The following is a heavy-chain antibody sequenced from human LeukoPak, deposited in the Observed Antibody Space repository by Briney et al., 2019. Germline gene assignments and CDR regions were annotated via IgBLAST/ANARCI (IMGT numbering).Heavy chain of an antibody. CDR2: IYTSGST. CDR3: ATGARGNFDFDY. V-gene: IGHV4-4*07. J-gene: IGHJ4*02. CDR1: GGSISSYY. Sequence: SETLSLTCTISGGSISSYYWSWIRQPAGKGLEWIGRIYTSGSTNYNPSLKSRVTMSVDTSKNQFSLKLSSVTAANTAVYYCATGARGNFDFDYWGQGTLVTVSS. D-gene: IGHD4-23*01.